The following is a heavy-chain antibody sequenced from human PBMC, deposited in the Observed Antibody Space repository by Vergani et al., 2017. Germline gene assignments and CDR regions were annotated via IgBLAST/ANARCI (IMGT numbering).Heavy chain of an antibody. V-gene: IGHV1-2*02. Sequence: QVQLVQSGAEVKKPGASVKVSCKASGYTFTGYYMHWVRQAPGQGLEWMGWINPHSGGTNYAQKFQGRVTMTRDTSISTAYMELSRLRSDDTAVYYCARGGVRTVTTYYFDYWGQGTLVTVSS. J-gene: IGHJ4*02. CDR1: GYTFTGYY. CDR3: ARGGVRTVTTYYFDY. D-gene: IGHD4-17*01. CDR2: INPHSGGT.